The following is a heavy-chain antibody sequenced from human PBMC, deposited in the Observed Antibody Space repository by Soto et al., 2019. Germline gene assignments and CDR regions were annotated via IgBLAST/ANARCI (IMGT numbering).Heavy chain of an antibody. J-gene: IGHJ6*02. Sequence: EVQLVESGGGLVQPGGSLKLSCAASGFTFSGSAMHWVRQASGKGLEWVGRIRSKANSYATAYAASVKGRFTISRDDSKNTASLQMNSLKTEDTAVYYCTNPQLYYGMDVWGQGTTVTVSS. CDR1: GFTFSGSA. CDR2: IRSKANSYAT. V-gene: IGHV3-73*02. CDR3: TNPQLYYGMDV. D-gene: IGHD5-18*01.